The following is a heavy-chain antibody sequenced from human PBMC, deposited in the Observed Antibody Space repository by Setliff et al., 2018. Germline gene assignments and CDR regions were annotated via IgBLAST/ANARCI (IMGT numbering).Heavy chain of an antibody. J-gene: IGHJ1*01. D-gene: IGHD4-17*01. CDR3: AIPGYGDYFGYFRN. CDR1: GYSISSGYY. CDR2: MYHSGSV. V-gene: IGHV4-38-2*02. Sequence: SETLSLTCTVSGYSISSGYYWGWIRQPPGKGLEWIGNMYHSGSVYYNPSLKSRVTISVDTSKNHFSLEVHSLTVADTAVYYCAIPGYGDYFGYFRNWSQGTLVTVSS.